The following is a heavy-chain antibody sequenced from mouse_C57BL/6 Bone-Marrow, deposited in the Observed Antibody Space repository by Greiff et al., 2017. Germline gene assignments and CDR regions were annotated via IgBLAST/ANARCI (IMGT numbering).Heavy chain of an antibody. J-gene: IGHJ2*01. CDR2: IDPSDSYT. Sequence: QVQLQQPGAELVKPGASVKLSCKASGYTFTSSWMQWVKQRPGQGLGWIGEIDPSDSYTNYNQKFKGKATLTVDPSSSTAYMQLSSLTSEDSAVYCCAREGGLSGDFDYWGQGTTLTVSS. CDR3: AREGGLSGDFDY. V-gene: IGHV1-50*01. D-gene: IGHD3-1*01. CDR1: GYTFTSSW.